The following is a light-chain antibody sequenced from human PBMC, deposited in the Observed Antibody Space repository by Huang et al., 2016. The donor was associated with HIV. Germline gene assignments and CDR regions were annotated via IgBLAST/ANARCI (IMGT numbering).Light chain of an antibody. CDR3: QQSVKTPRT. V-gene: IGKV1-39*01. Sequence: DIQITQSPSSLSASVGHRVTITCRASQNINKYLNWYQQQPGKAPKLLIPGASTLQSGVPSSFSGSGSGTDFTLTISSLQPEDSAVYFCQQSVKTPRTFGQGTKLEI. CDR1: QNINKY. CDR2: GAS. J-gene: IGKJ2*01.